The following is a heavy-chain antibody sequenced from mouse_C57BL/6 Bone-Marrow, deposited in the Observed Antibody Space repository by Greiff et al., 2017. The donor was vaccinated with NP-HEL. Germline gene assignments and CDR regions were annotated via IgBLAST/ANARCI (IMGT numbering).Heavy chain of an antibody. J-gene: IGHJ2*01. CDR2: IYPRSGNT. Sequence: QVQLQQSGAELARPGASVKLSCKASGYTFTSYGISWVKQRTGQGLEWIGEIYPRSGNTYYNEKFKGKATLTADQSSSTAYMELRSLTSEDSAVYFCAREDYVPYFGYWGQGTTLTVSS. CDR3: AREDYVPYFGY. CDR1: GYTFTSYG. V-gene: IGHV1-81*01. D-gene: IGHD1-1*01.